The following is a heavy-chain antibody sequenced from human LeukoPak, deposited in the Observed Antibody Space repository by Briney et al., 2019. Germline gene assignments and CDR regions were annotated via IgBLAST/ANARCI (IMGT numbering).Heavy chain of an antibody. CDR1: GGSISSYY. Sequence: SETLSLTCTVSGGSISSYYWSWIRQPPGKGLEWIGYIYYSGSTNYNPPLKSRVTISLDTSNNQFSVRLTSVTAADTAVYYCARSPSRQNWIASLYKWFDPWGQGTLVTVAS. J-gene: IGHJ5*02. CDR3: ARSPSRQNWIASLYKWFDP. CDR2: IYYSGST. D-gene: IGHD2-2*03. V-gene: IGHV4-59*12.